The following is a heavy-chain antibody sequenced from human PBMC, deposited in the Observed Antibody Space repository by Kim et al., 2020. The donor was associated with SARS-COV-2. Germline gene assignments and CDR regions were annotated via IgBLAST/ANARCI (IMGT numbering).Heavy chain of an antibody. D-gene: IGHD2-21*02. CDR1: GYTFTGYY. Sequence: ASVKVSCKASGYTFTGYYMHWVRQAPGQGLEWMGWINPNSGGTNYAQKFQGWVTMTRDTSISTAYMELSRLRSDDTAVYYCARGGGGDCYKGERGCYYYGMDVWGQGTTVTVSS. CDR3: ARGGGGDCYKGERGCYYYGMDV. CDR2: INPNSGGT. J-gene: IGHJ6*02. V-gene: IGHV1-2*04.